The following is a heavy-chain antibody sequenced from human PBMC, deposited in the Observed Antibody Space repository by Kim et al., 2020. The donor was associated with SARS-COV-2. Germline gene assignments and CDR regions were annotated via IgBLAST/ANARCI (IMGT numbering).Heavy chain of an antibody. D-gene: IGHD3-10*01. J-gene: IGHJ3*02. CDR1: GFTFSSYW. V-gene: IGHV3-7*03. CDR3: AREDRRITMVRGVKAAFDI. CDR2: IKQDGSEK. Sequence: GGSLRLSCVASGFTFSSYWMSWVRQAPGKGLEWVANIKQDGSEKYYVDSVKGRFTISRDNAKNSLYLQMNSLRAEDTAVYYCAREDRRITMVRGVKAAFDIWGQGTMVTVSS.